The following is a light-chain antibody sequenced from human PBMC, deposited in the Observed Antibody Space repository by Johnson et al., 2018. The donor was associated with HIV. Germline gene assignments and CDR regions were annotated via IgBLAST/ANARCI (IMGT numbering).Light chain of an antibody. CDR2: DNN. J-gene: IGLJ1*01. V-gene: IGLV1-51*01. CDR1: SSNIGNNY. CDR3: GTWDSSLSAGL. Sequence: QSVLTQPPSVSAAPGQKVTISCSGSSSNIGNNYVSWYQQLPGTAPKLLIYDNNKRPSGIPDRFSGSKSGTSATLGITGLQTGDEADYYCGTWDSSLSAGLFGTANKVTVL.